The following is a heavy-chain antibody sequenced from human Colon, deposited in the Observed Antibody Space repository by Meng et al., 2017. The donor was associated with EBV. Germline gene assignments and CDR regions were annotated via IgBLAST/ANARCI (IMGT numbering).Heavy chain of an antibody. J-gene: IGHJ5*02. Sequence: EVQLVESGGGLVQPGGSLRLSCATSGFTFGDHFIDWVRQAPGKGLEWVGRTRNKPESYSTQYAASVKGRFTISRDDSKDSVYLQMNSLKTEDTAVYYCALRALPFTLGQGTLVTVS. CDR3: ALRALPFT. CDR2: TRNKPESYST. V-gene: IGHV3-72*01. CDR1: GFTFGDHF.